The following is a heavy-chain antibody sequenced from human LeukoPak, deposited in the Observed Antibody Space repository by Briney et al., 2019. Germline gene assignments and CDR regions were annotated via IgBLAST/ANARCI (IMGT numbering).Heavy chain of an antibody. CDR1: GGTFSSYA. V-gene: IGHV1-69*04. Sequence: ASVKVSRKASGGTFSSYAISWVRQAPGQGLEWMGRIIPILGIANYAQKFQGRVTITADKSTSTAYMELSSLRSEDTAVYYCARDRVDSSGYMGAFDIWGQGTMVTVSS. CDR2: IIPILGIA. CDR3: ARDRVDSSGYMGAFDI. J-gene: IGHJ3*02. D-gene: IGHD3-22*01.